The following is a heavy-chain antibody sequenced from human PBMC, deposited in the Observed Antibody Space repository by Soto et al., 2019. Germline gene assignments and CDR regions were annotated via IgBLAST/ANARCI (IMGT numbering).Heavy chain of an antibody. D-gene: IGHD1-26*01. CDR1: GYTFTSYA. V-gene: IGHV1-3*01. J-gene: IGHJ2*01. CDR2: INAGNGNT. CDR3: ARGGSIYWYFDL. Sequence: ASVKVSCKASGYTFTSYAMHWVRQAPGQRLEWMGWINAGNGNTKYSQKFQGRVTITRDTSASTAYMELSSLRSEDTAVYYCARGGSIYWYFDLWGRGTLVTVSS.